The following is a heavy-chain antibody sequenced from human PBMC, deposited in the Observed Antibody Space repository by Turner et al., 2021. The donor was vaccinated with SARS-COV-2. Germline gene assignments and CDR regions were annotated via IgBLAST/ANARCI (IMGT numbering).Heavy chain of an antibody. Sequence: EVQLVESGGGLVQPGGSLRLSCAASGFTFSSYWMCWVRQAPGKGLEWVANIKHDGSEKVYVDSVKGRFTISRDNAKNSVYLQMNSLRVEDTAVYYCVRVGGEYAFDIWGQGTMVTVSS. V-gene: IGHV3-7*01. CDR3: VRVGGEYAFDI. CDR2: IKHDGSEK. D-gene: IGHD7-27*01. CDR1: GFTFSSYW. J-gene: IGHJ3*02.